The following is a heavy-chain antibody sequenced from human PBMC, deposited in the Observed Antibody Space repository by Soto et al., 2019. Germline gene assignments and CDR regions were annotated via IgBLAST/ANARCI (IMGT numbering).Heavy chain of an antibody. D-gene: IGHD7-27*01. CDR1: GGSISPYY. J-gene: IGHJ4*02. Sequence: QVQLQESGPGLVKPSETLSLTCTVSGGSISPYYWSWIRQPPGKGLEWIGYIYYTGSTSYNPSLKSRVTVAVDTSKIPFALNLSSMTATDTAVYYWARRVDWGSDEFDYLGQGTLVTVSS. V-gene: IGHV4-59*08. CDR3: ARRVDWGSDEFDY. CDR2: IYYTGST.